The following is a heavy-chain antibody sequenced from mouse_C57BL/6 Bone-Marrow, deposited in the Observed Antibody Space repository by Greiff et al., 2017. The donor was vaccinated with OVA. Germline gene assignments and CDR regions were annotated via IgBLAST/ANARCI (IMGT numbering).Heavy chain of an antibody. D-gene: IGHD1-1*01. CDR3: ARRYYPAMDD. J-gene: IGHJ4*01. Sequence: VQLQQSGAELVKPGASVKMSCKASGYTFTSYWITWVKQRPGQGLEWIGDIYPGSGSTNYNEKFKSKATLTVDTSSSTAYMQLSSLTSEDSAVYYCARRYYPAMDDWGQGTSVTVSS. V-gene: IGHV1-55*01. CDR2: IYPGSGST. CDR1: GYTFTSYW.